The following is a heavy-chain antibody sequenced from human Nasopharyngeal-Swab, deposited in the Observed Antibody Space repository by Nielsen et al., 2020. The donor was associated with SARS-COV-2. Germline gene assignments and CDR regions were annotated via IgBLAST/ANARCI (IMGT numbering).Heavy chain of an antibody. CDR1: GFTFSSYA. Sequence: GGSLRLSCAASGFTFSSYAMTWIRQAPGKGLEWVSGVSGSGGTTKYADSVKGRFTISRDNSKNMLYLQMNSLRAEDTAVYYCARAYDNSGDGFDTWGQGTMVTVSS. D-gene: IGHD3-22*01. CDR3: ARAYDNSGDGFDT. J-gene: IGHJ3*02. CDR2: VSGSGGTT. V-gene: IGHV3-23*01.